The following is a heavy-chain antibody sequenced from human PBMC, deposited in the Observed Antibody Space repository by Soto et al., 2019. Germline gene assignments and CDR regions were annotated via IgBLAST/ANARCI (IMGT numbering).Heavy chain of an antibody. J-gene: IGHJ4*02. CDR1: GGSFSGYY. D-gene: IGHD6-19*01. Sequence: SETLSLTCAVYGGSFSGYYWSWIRQPPGKGLEWIGEINHSGSTNYNPSLKSRVTISVDTSKNQFSLELSSVTAADTAVYYCARVSSGWYVNFDYWGQGTLVTVSS. CDR2: INHSGST. CDR3: ARVSSGWYVNFDY. V-gene: IGHV4-34*01.